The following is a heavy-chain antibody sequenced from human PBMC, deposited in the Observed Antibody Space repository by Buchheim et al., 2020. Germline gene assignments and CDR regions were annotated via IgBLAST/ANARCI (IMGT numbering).Heavy chain of an antibody. D-gene: IGHD4-17*01. J-gene: IGHJ4*02. CDR2: ISNDGRNK. V-gene: IGHV3-30*04. Sequence: QVQVVESGGGVVQPGRSLRLSCAASGFIFSSFAMHWVRQAPGKGLEWVAVISNDGRNKYYGDSAKGRFTISRDNSYNTLYLQMNSLTVEDTAVYYCGRDRSRAVFGDYGEVDYWGQGTL. CDR1: GFIFSSFA. CDR3: GRDRSRAVFGDYGEVDY.